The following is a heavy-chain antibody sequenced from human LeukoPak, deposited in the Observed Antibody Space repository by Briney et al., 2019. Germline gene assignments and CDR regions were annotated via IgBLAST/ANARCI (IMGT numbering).Heavy chain of an antibody. CDR2: IHPGDSET. CDR1: GYTFTNYW. D-gene: IGHD6-19*01. Sequence: GESLKISCQGSGYTFTNYWIAWVRQMPGKGLEWMGIIHPGDSETRYNPSFQGQVTISADRYTNTAYLQWSSLKASDSAMYYCARHSQAVAGLFDYWGLGALVTVSS. CDR3: ARHSQAVAGLFDY. V-gene: IGHV5-51*01. J-gene: IGHJ4*02.